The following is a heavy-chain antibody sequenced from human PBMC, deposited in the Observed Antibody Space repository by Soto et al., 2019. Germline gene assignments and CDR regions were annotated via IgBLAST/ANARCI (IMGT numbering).Heavy chain of an antibody. Sequence: GESLKISCKGSGYSFTSYWLSWVRQMPGKGMEWMGRIDPSDSYTNYSPSFQGHVTISADKSISTAYLQWSSLKASDTAMYYCARRIYDSSGYPFDYWGQGTLVTVSS. J-gene: IGHJ4*02. CDR3: ARRIYDSSGYPFDY. D-gene: IGHD3-22*01. CDR2: IDPSDSYT. CDR1: GYSFTSYW. V-gene: IGHV5-10-1*01.